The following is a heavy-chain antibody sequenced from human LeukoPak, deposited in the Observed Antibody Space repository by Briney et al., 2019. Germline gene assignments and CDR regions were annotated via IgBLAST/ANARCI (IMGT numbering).Heavy chain of an antibody. D-gene: IGHD3-10*01. CDR3: ARDSREVLLWFGEFSP. CDR2: ISSSSSYI. V-gene: IGHV3-21*04. Sequence: KSGGSLRLSCAASGFTFSSYSMNWVRQAPGKGLEWVSSISSSSSYIYYADSVKGRFTISRDNAKNTLNLQMNSLRADDTAVYYCARDSREVLLWFGEFSPWGQGTLVTVSS. J-gene: IGHJ5*02. CDR1: GFTFSSYS.